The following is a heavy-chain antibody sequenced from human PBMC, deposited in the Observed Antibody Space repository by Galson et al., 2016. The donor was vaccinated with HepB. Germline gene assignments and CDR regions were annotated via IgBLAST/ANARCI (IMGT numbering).Heavy chain of an antibody. Sequence: SLRLSCAASGFTVSNNCMSWVRQAPGKGLDWVSVLYSGGSTHYADSVKGRFSISRDSSKNTLYLHMNSLRVEDTAVYYCARDPPAKSNWGPGTLVTVSS. D-gene: IGHD4/OR15-4a*01. CDR3: ARDPPAKSN. CDR1: GFTVSNNC. CDR2: LYSGGST. J-gene: IGHJ4*02. V-gene: IGHV3-66*01.